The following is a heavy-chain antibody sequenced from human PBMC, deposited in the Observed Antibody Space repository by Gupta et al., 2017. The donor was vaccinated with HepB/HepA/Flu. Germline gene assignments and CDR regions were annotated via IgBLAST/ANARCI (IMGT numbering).Heavy chain of an antibody. CDR2: ISYDGSKK. J-gene: IGHJ6*02. Sequence: QVQLVESGGGVAQPGRSLRLSCAASGFTFSSYGMHWVRQAPGKGLEWVAVISYDGSKKYYADSVKGRLNISRDNSKNTLYLQMNSLRAEDTAVYYGAKDLLGQQLLYYDGMDGWGQGTMVTVA. CDR1: GFTFSSYG. CDR3: AKDLLGQQLLYYDGMDG. V-gene: IGHV3-30*18. D-gene: IGHD6-13*01.